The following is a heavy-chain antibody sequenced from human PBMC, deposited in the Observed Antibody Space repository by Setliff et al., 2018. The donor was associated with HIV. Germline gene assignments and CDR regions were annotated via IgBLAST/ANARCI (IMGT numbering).Heavy chain of an antibody. D-gene: IGHD3-10*01. J-gene: IGHJ4*02. V-gene: IGHV4-59*01. CDR1: GGSFRVYY. Sequence: SETLSLTCTVSGGSFRVYYWTWVRQPPGKGLGWIGNMYYGGSTNSNPSLKSRVTMSIDASKNQFSLNLRSVTAADTATYYCARGNYYASGLDYWGQGTLVTVSS. CDR2: MYYGGST. CDR3: ARGNYYASGLDY.